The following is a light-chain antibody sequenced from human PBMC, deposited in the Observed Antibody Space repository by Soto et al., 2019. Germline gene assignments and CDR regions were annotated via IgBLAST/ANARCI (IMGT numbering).Light chain of an antibody. J-gene: IGKJ1*01. CDR3: QQGYSNPWT. V-gene: IGKV1-39*01. CDR1: QSISSY. CDR2: AAS. Sequence: DIQMTQSPSSLSASVGDRVTITCRASQSISSYLNWYQQKAGQAPKLLIYAASNLQSGVPSRFSGRGSGTDFTLTVESLQPEDFATYYCQQGYSNPWTFGQGTKVDI.